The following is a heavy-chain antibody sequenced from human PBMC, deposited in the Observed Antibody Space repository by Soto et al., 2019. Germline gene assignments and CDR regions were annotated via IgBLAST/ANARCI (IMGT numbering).Heavy chain of an antibody. V-gene: IGHV3-74*01. D-gene: IGHD4-17*01. J-gene: IGHJ4*02. CDR3: ALSHTVTTDY. CDR2: INSAGSST. CDR1: GLTFSSYW. Sequence: EVQLVESGGGLVQPGGSLRLSCAASGLTFSSYWMHWVRQAPGKGLVWVSRINSAGSSTSYADFVKGRFTISRDNAKNTLYLQMNSLRAEDTAVYYCALSHTVTTDYWGQGTLVTVSS.